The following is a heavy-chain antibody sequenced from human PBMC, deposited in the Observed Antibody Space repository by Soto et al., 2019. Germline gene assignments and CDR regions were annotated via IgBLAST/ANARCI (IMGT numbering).Heavy chain of an antibody. CDR2: ISGSGGST. Sequence: GGSLRLSCAASGFTFSSYAMSWVRQAPGKGLEWVSAISGSGGSTYYADSVKGRFTISRDNSKNTLYLQMNSLRAEDTAVYYCAKDPQYSSGWYRNYYYGMDVWGQGTTVTV. CDR1: GFTFSSYA. D-gene: IGHD6-19*01. J-gene: IGHJ6*02. V-gene: IGHV3-23*01. CDR3: AKDPQYSSGWYRNYYYGMDV.